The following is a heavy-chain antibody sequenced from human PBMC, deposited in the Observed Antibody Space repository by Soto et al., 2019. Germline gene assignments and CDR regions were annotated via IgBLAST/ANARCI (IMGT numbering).Heavy chain of an antibody. CDR1: GGTFSSYT. D-gene: IGHD5-12*01. J-gene: IGHJ4*02. CDR2: IIPILGIA. Sequence: QVLLVQSGAVVKKPGSSVKVSCKASGGTFSSYTISWLRQAPGHGLEWMGRIIPILGIANYAQKVQGRVTITADKSTSTAYMELGSLRSEDTAVYYCVSSRRGRYDDLLDYWGQGALVTVSS. V-gene: IGHV1-69*02. CDR3: VSSRRGRYDDLLDY.